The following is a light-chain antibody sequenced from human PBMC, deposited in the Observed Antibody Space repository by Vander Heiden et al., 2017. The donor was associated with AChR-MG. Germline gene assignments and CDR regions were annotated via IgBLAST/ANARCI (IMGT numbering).Light chain of an antibody. J-gene: IGKJ1*01. CDR3: TLALHTPRT. CDR1: QSLLHSNVYNY. CDR2: LGS. Sequence: DIVMTQSPLSLPVTPGEPAPISCRSSQSLLHSNVYNYLDWYLQKPVQSSQLLIYLGSNRASGVPDRFSGIGSGTDFTLKITRVEAEDVGVYYCTLALHTPRTFCQWTKVEI. V-gene: IGKV2-28*01.